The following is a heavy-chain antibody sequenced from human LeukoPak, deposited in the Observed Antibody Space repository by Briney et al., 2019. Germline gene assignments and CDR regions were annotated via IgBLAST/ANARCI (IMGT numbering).Heavy chain of an antibody. CDR3: ARGSRDFWSGYYFDY. J-gene: IGHJ4*02. V-gene: IGHV3-66*01. CDR2: IYSGGST. CDR1: GFTVSSNY. D-gene: IGHD3-3*01. Sequence: GGSLRPSCAASGFTVSSNYMSWVRQAPGKGLEWVSVIYSGGSTYYADSVKGRFTISRDNSKNTLYLQMNSLRAEDTAVYYCARGSRDFWSGYYFDYWGQGTLVTVSS.